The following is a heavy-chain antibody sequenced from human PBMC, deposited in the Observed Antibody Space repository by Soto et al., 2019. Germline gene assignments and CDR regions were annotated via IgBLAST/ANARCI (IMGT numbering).Heavy chain of an antibody. V-gene: IGHV4-59*01. Sequence: SEALSLTCTVSGGSLIGYYWSWIRQPPWKGLEWIGDFYSSGSPHHNPSLKNRVSISEDRSKNEFSLKLSSVTAADTAIYYCAREFYYDSSGIGFDSWGQGTLVTVSS. CDR2: FYSSGSP. CDR3: AREFYYDSSGIGFDS. J-gene: IGHJ4*02. D-gene: IGHD3-22*01. CDR1: GGSLIGYY.